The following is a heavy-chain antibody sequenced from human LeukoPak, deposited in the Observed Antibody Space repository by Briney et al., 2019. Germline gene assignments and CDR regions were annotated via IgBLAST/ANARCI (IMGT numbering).Heavy chain of an antibody. V-gene: IGHV4-38-2*01. CDR2: VFHSGTP. Sequence: SETLSLNFAVSNYSINNGYYWGWIRQPPGKGLDWIGSVFHSGTPFYSPSFRSRLTISLDTSNNQFSLKLTSVTAADAAVYYCVVNNDSFDYWGQGILVTVSS. CDR1: NYSINNGYY. D-gene: IGHD1/OR15-1a*01. J-gene: IGHJ4*02. CDR3: VVNNDSFDY.